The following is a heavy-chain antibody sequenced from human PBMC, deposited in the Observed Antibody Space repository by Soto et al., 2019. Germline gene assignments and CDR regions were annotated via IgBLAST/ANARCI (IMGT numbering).Heavy chain of an antibody. J-gene: IGHJ5*02. CDR3: ARGDDGDYGSWFDP. CDR2: MNPNSGNT. D-gene: IGHD4-17*01. V-gene: IGHV1-8*01. CDR1: GYTFTSYD. Sequence: ASVKVSCKASGYTFTSYDINWLRQATGQGLEWMGWMNPNSGNTGYAQKFQGRVTMTRNTSISTAYMELSSLRSEDTAVYYCARGDDGDYGSWFDPWGQGTLVTVSS.